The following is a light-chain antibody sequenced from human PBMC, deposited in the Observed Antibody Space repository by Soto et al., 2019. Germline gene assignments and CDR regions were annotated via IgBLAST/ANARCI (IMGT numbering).Light chain of an antibody. Sequence: QPVLTQPASVSGSPGQSITISCTGTSCDVGRYNYVSWYQQHPGKAPKLMIYDVSNRPSGVSNRFSGSKSGNTASLTISGLQAEDEADYYCSSYTSSSTLYVFGTGTKVTVL. CDR1: SCDVGRYNY. J-gene: IGLJ1*01. CDR3: SSYTSSSTLYV. V-gene: IGLV2-14*01. CDR2: DVS.